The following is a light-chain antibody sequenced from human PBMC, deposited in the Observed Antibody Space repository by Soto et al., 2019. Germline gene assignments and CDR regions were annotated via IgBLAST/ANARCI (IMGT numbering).Light chain of an antibody. CDR1: QTVTSNY. J-gene: IGKJ3*01. V-gene: IGKV3-20*01. CDR2: GAS. CDR3: QQYARIPQFT. Sequence: EIVWTQSPGTLSLSPGERATLSCRASQTVTSNYLAWYQQKPGQAPRLLIYGASTRSSGIPDRFSGSGSGTDFSLSISRLESEDFAVYYYQQYARIPQFTFGPGTKVDIK.